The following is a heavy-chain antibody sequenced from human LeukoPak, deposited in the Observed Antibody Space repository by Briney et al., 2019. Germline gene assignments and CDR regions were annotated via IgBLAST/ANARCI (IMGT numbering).Heavy chain of an antibody. CDR1: GDSVSSNSAA. D-gene: IGHD6-13*01. CDR3: ARESWSNSWRTLGY. CDR2: TYYRSKWYN. V-gene: IGHV6-1*01. Sequence: SQTLSLTCAISGDSVSSNSAAWNWIRQSPWRGLEWRGRTYYRSKWYNDYAVSVKSRITINPDTSKNQFSLQLNSVTPEDTAVYYCARESWSNSWRTLGYWGQGTLVTVSS. J-gene: IGHJ4*02.